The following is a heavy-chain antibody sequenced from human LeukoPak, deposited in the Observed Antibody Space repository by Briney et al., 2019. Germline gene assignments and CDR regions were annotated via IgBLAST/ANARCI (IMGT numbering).Heavy chain of an antibody. Sequence: PGGSLRLSCAASGFIVSSNYMSWVRQAPGKGLEWVSLIHSGGSTYYADSVQGRFSISRDNSKNTLYLQMNSLRAEDTAVYYCVREEGPLDYWGQGTLVTVSS. CDR3: VREEGPLDY. CDR1: GFIVSSNY. V-gene: IGHV3-66*01. CDR2: IHSGGST. J-gene: IGHJ4*02.